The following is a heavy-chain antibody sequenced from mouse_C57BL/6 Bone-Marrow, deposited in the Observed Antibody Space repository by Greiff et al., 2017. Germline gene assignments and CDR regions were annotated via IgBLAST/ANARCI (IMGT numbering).Heavy chain of an antibody. CDR3: ARSYDYDGYTTDY. Sequence: QVQLQQPGAELVKPGASVKLSCKASGYTFTNYWMHWVKQRPGQGLEWIGMMHPNGGSPDYNEKFKSEATLSVDKSSRTAYMELSSLTSEDSAVYYCARSYDYDGYTTDYWGQGTSVPVSS. J-gene: IGHJ4*01. V-gene: IGHV1-64*01. CDR1: GYTFTNYW. D-gene: IGHD2-4*01. CDR2: MHPNGGSP.